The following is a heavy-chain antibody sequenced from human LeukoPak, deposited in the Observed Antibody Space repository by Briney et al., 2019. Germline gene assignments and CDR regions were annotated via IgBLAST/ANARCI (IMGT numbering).Heavy chain of an antibody. CDR1: GFTFSTYT. CDR2: IGNNGGGI. Sequence: PGGSLRLSCAASGFTFSTYTMYWVRHPPGKRLEWVSIIGNNGGGIHYADPVKGRFTIFRDNFKNALYLQMNSLRVEDTAVYYCAIDPNWGTHSWGQGVLVTVSS. V-gene: IGHV3-23*01. J-gene: IGHJ4*02. CDR3: AIDPNWGTHS. D-gene: IGHD7-27*01.